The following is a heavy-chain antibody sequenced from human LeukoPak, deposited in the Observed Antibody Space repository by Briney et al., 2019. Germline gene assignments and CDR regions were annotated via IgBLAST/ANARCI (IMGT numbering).Heavy chain of an antibody. CDR3: ARSRDYYDSSGYYSRFDY. D-gene: IGHD3-22*01. V-gene: IGHV4-59*01. CDR1: GGSISSYY. Sequence: PSETLSLTCTASGGSISSYYWSWIRQPPGKGLEWIGYIYYSGSTNYNPSLKSRVTISVDTSKNQFSLKLSSVTAADTAVYYCARSRDYYDSSGYYSRFDYWGQGTLVTVSS. CDR2: IYYSGST. J-gene: IGHJ4*02.